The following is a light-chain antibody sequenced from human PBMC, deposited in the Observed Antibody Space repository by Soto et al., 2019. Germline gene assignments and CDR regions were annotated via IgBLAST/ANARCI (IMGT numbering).Light chain of an antibody. CDR3: QEYCSAPYT. CDR1: QTLNSGY. V-gene: IGKV3-20*01. J-gene: IGKJ2*01. CDR2: GAS. Sequence: EIALTQSPGTLSLSPGERATLFCRTSQTLNSGYLAWYQQKPGQAPRLLIYGASRRATGIPVRFSGGGSGRDITRTISRLEPDDFGVYFCQEYCSAPYTCGREPKLEIK.